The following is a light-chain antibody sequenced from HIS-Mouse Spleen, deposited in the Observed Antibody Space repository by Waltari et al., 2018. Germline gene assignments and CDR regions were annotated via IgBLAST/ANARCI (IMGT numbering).Light chain of an antibody. Sequence: DIQMTQSPSTLSASVGDRVTITCRASQSISSSLAWYQQKPGKAPKLLIYKASSLESGVPSRFRGSGSGTEFTLTISSLQPDDFATYYCQQYNSYPLTFGGGTKVEIK. CDR3: QQYNSYPLT. CDR2: KAS. V-gene: IGKV1-5*03. CDR1: QSISSS. J-gene: IGKJ4*01.